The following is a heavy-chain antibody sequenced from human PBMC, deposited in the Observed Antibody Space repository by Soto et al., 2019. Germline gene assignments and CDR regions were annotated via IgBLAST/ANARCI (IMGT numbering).Heavy chain of an antibody. D-gene: IGHD6-19*01. CDR3: ARDPYYSSGRYFDHDAFDI. Sequence: ASVKVSCKASGYNFTSYGISWVRQAPGQGLEWMGWISPHNDRTKYARRFQDRVTMTTETPTSTVYMELGSLRSDDTAVYYCARDPYYSSGRYFDHDAFDIWGQGTVVTVSS. CDR1: GYNFTSYG. CDR2: ISPHNDRT. V-gene: IGHV1-18*01. J-gene: IGHJ3*02.